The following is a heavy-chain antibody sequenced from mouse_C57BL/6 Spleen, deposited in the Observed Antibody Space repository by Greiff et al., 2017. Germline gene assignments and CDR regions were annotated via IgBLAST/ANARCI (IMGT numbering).Heavy chain of an antibody. CDR2: IDPSDSYT. D-gene: IGHD1-1*01. V-gene: IGHV1-69*01. CDR3: ARRGTTVYFDG. Sequence: QVQLQQPGAELVMPGASVKLSCKASGYTFTSYWMHWVKQRPGQGLEWIGEIDPSDSYTNYNQKFKGKSTLTVDKSSSTAYMRLSSLTSEDSAVYYCARRGTTVYFDGWGTGTTVTVS. J-gene: IGHJ1*03. CDR1: GYTFTSYW.